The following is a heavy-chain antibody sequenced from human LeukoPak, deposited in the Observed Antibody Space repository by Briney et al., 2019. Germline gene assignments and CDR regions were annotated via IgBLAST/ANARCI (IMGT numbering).Heavy chain of an antibody. Sequence: GASVKVSCKASGYTFTGYYMHWVRQAPGQGLEWMGWINPNSGGTNYAQKFQGRVTMTRDTSISTAYMELSRLRSDDTAVYYCARQGWSGSYQGRAFDIWGQGTTVTVSS. J-gene: IGHJ3*02. CDR3: ARQGWSGSYQGRAFDI. CDR2: INPNSGGT. CDR1: GYTFTGYY. D-gene: IGHD1-26*01. V-gene: IGHV1-2*02.